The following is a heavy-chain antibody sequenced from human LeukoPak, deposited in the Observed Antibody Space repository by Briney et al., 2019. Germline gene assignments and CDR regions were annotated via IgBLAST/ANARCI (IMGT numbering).Heavy chain of an antibody. CDR3: ARDLGIAVAGASNWFDP. CDR1: GYTFTGYY. CDR2: INPNSGGT. J-gene: IGHJ5*02. Sequence: ASVKVSCKASGYTFTGYYMHWVRQAPGQGLEWMGWINPNSGGTNYAQKFQGRVTMTRDTSISTAYMELSRLRFDDTAVYYCARDLGIAVAGASNWFDPWGQGTLVTVSS. V-gene: IGHV1-2*02. D-gene: IGHD6-19*01.